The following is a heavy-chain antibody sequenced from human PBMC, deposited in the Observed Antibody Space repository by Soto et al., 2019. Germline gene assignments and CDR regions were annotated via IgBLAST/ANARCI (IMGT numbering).Heavy chain of an antibody. CDR3: ARGGDYYDAEGFDY. CDR1: GGSFSGYY. Sequence: ETLSLTCAVYGGSFSGYYWSWIRQPPGKGLEWIGEINHSGSTNYNPSLKSRVTISVDTSKNQFSLKLSSVTAADTAVYYCARGGDYYDAEGFDYWGQGTLVTVSS. CDR2: INHSGST. D-gene: IGHD3-22*01. J-gene: IGHJ4*02. V-gene: IGHV4-34*01.